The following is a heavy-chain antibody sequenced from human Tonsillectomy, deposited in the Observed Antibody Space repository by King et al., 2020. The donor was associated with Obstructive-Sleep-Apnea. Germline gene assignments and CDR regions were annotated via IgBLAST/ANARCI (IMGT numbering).Heavy chain of an antibody. V-gene: IGHV3-30*03. J-gene: IGHJ6*02. CDR3: ASPFCSGGSCYSYGLDV. Sequence: VQLVESGGGVVQPGRSLRLSCAASGFTFNSHSMHWVRQAPGKGLEWVAVISYGGTKRYYADSVKGRFTISRDNSKNTLYLQMSSLRAADTAVYYCASPFCSGGSCYSYGLDVWGQGTTVTVSS. CDR2: ISYGGTKR. CDR1: GFTFNSHS. D-gene: IGHD2-15*01.